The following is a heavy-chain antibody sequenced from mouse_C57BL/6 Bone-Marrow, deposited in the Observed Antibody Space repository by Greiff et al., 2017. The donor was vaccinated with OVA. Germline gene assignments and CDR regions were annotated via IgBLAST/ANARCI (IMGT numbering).Heavy chain of an antibody. CDR1: GYTFTDYE. V-gene: IGHV1-15*01. CDR3: TGNEAWFAY. Sequence: VQLVESGAELVRPGASVTLSCKASGYTFTDYEMHWVKQTPVHGLEWIGAIDPETGGTAYNQKFKGKAILTADKSSSTAYMELRSLTSEDSAVYYCTGNEAWFAYWGQGTLVTVSA. CDR2: IDPETGGT. J-gene: IGHJ3*01.